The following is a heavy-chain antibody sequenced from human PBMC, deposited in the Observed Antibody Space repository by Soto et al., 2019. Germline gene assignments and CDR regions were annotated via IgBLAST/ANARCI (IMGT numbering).Heavy chain of an antibody. CDR2: IYYSGSP. J-gene: IGHJ4*02. D-gene: IGHD5-12*01. Sequence: SETLSLTCTVSGGSISSSSYYWGWIRQPPGKGREWIGSIYYSGSPYYNPPLKSRVTISVNTSKNQFSLKLSSVTAADTAVYYCARWWLRSSLFDYWGQGTLVTVSS. CDR1: GGSISSSSYY. V-gene: IGHV4-39*01. CDR3: ARWWLRSSLFDY.